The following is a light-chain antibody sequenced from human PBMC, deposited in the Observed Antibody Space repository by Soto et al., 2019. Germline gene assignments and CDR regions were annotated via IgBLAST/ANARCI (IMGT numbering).Light chain of an antibody. Sequence: DIHMAQSPPSLSASVGDRVTITCRASHNIVTYLNWYQQKAGKAPSLLIYTTSRLQSGVPTRFSGSGSGTDFTLTISNLQPEDFATYSCHQSYITPPAFGQGTKVDIK. V-gene: IGKV1-39*01. CDR3: HQSYITPPA. J-gene: IGKJ2*01. CDR1: HNIVTY. CDR2: TTS.